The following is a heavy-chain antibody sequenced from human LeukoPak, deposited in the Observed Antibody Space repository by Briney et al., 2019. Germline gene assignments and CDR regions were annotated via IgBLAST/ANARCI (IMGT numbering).Heavy chain of an antibody. J-gene: IGHJ5*02. Sequence: GGSLRLSCAASGFSFNNAWMTWVRQAPGKGLVWVSRINSDGSSTSYADSVKGRFTISRDNAKNTLYLQMNSLRAEDTAVYYCARDYGSGGGYNWFDPWGQGTLVTVSS. CDR2: INSDGSST. V-gene: IGHV3-74*01. CDR1: GFSFNNAW. D-gene: IGHD3-10*01. CDR3: ARDYGSGGGYNWFDP.